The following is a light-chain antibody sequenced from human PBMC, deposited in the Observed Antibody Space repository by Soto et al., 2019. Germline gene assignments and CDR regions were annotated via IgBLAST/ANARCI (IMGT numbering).Light chain of an antibody. CDR1: QSVSSNS. Sequence: EIVLTQSPGTLSLSPGERATLSCRASQSVSSNSLAWYEQKPGQAPRLIIYGASRRAAGIPDSISGSGSGTDFTLTITRLETEEFAVYYCQQYGSTPWTFGQGTKVDIK. J-gene: IGKJ1*01. CDR3: QQYGSTPWT. CDR2: GAS. V-gene: IGKV3-20*01.